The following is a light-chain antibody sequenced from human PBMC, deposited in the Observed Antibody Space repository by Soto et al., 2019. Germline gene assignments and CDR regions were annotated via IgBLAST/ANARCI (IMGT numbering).Light chain of an antibody. V-gene: IGKV1-39*01. CDR1: QSISSS. Sequence: DIQMTQSPSSLSASVGDRVTITCRASQSISSSLNWYQQKPGKAPKVLIYTASSLQSGVPSRFGGSGSGTDFTLTISSLQPEDFATYYCQQSYSIPWTFGHGTKVEIK. CDR3: QQSYSIPWT. CDR2: TAS. J-gene: IGKJ1*01.